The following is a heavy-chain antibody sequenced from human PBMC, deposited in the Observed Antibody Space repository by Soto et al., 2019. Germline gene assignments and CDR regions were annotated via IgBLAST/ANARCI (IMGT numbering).Heavy chain of an antibody. CDR2: ISGSGGST. V-gene: IGHV3-23*01. Sequence: EVQLLESGGGLVQPGGSLRLSCAASGFTFSSYAMSWVRQAPGKGLEWVSAISGSGGSTYYADSVKGRFTISRDNSKNTLYRQMNSLRAEDTAVYYCAKDRTISIAARPDAFDIWGQGTMVTVSS. D-gene: IGHD6-6*01. J-gene: IGHJ3*02. CDR1: GFTFSSYA. CDR3: AKDRTISIAARPDAFDI.